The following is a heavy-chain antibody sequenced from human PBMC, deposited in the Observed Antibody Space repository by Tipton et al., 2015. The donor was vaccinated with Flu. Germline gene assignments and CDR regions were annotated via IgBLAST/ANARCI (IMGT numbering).Heavy chain of an antibody. V-gene: IGHV4-4*07. CDR1: GGSLSGYY. CDR2: IYTSGNT. CDR3: ARGQGNSGWRYFDY. Sequence: LRLSCNVSGGSLSGYYWSWIRQPAGKGLEWIGRIYTSGNTNYSPSLKSRVTMSVDTSKNQFSLKLNSMTAADTAVYYCARGQGNSGWRYFDYWGQGTLVTVSS. J-gene: IGHJ4*02. D-gene: IGHD6-19*01.